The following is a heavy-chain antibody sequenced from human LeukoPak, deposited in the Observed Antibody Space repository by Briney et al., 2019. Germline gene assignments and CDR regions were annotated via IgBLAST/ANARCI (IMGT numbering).Heavy chain of an antibody. CDR3: ARAYNYGYMGYYFDY. J-gene: IGHJ4*02. D-gene: IGHD5-18*01. Sequence: SETLSLTCTVSGGSMSSYYWSWIRQPPGKGLEWIGYIYYSGSTSYNPSLKSRVTISVDTSMNQFSLKLSSVTAADTAVYYCARAYNYGYMGYYFDYWGQGTLVTVSS. CDR2: IYYSGST. V-gene: IGHV4-59*01. CDR1: GGSMSSYY.